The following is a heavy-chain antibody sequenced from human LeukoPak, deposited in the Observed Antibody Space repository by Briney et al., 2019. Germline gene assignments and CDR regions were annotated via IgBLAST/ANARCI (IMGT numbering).Heavy chain of an antibody. V-gene: IGHV4-34*01. CDR3: AGTPSRGEVLRVLDY. CDR2: INHSGST. D-gene: IGHD3-10*01. CDR1: GGSFSGYY. J-gene: IGHJ4*02. Sequence: SETLSLTCAVHGGSFSGYYWSWIRQPPGKGLEWIGEINHSGSTNYNPSLKSRVTISVDTSKNQFSLKLSSVTAADTAVYYCAGTPSRGEVLRVLDYWGQGTLVSVSS.